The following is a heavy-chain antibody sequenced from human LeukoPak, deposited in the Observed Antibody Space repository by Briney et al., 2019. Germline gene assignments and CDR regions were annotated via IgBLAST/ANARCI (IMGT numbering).Heavy chain of an antibody. J-gene: IGHJ4*02. CDR1: GFTFSSYA. CDR3: VKLGYCSRTSCSTFEFDFAGHALDY. V-gene: IGHV3-64D*06. CDR2: ISSNGGST. Sequence: GGSLRLSCSASGFTFSSYAMHWVRQAPGKGLEYVSAISSNGGSTYYADSVKGRFTISRDNSKNTLYLQMSSLRAEDTAVYYCVKLGYCSRTSCSTFEFDFAGHALDYWGQGTLVTVSS. D-gene: IGHD2-2*02.